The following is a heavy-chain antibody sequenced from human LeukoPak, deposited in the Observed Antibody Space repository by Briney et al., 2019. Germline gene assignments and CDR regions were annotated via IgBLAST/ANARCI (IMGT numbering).Heavy chain of an antibody. D-gene: IGHD3-22*01. CDR2: IKKDGSEK. CDR3: ARDLYRIVVVPHYFDY. CDR1: GFTFSSYW. Sequence: GGSLRLSCAASGFTFSSYWMSWVRQAPGRGLEWVANIKKDGSEKYYVDSVKGRFTISRDNAKNSLYLQMNSLRAEDTAVYYCARDLYRIVVVPHYFDYWGQGTLVTVSS. J-gene: IGHJ4*02. V-gene: IGHV3-7*01.